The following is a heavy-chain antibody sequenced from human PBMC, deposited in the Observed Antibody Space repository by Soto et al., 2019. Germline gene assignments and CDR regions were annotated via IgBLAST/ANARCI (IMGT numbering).Heavy chain of an antibody. CDR2: ISSSISYI. V-gene: IGHV3-21*01. CDR1: GFTFSSYS. CDR3: ARDFRYCSGATSPGAFYYYYYYMDV. J-gene: IGHJ6*03. Sequence: GGSLRLSCAASGFTFSSYSMNWARQAPGKGLEWVSSISSSISYIYYADSVKGRFTISRDNAKNSLYLQMNSLRAEDTAVYYCARDFRYCSGATSPGAFYYYYYYMDVWGKGTTVTVSS. D-gene: IGHD1-26*01.